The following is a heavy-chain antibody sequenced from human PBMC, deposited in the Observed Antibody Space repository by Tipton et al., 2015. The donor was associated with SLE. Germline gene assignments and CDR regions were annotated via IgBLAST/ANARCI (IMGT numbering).Heavy chain of an antibody. CDR3: ARSRYTYGYGFDY. J-gene: IGHJ4*01. D-gene: IGHD5-18*01. CDR1: GGSISSSSYY. CDR2: INHSGST. V-gene: IGHV4-39*07. Sequence: TLSLTCTVSGGSISSSSYYWGWIRQPPGKGLEWIGEINHSGSTNYNPSLKSRVTISVDTSKNQFSLKLSSVTAADTAMYYCARSRYTYGYGFDYWGQGTLVTVAS.